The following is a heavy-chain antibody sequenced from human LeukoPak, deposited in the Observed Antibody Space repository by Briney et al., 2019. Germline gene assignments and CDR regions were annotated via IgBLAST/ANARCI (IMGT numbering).Heavy chain of an antibody. D-gene: IGHD6-19*01. V-gene: IGHV1-2*02. J-gene: IGHJ3*01. CDR1: GFIFTGYY. CDR3: ARDHPYSSGWHGRVEAFDL. Sequence: ASVKVSCKASGFIFTGYYMHWVRQAPGQGLEWMGWINPNSGGTKYAQKFQGRVTMTRDTSISTAYMDLSRLRSDDTAVYYCARDHPYSSGWHGRVEAFDLWGQGTPVTVSS. CDR2: INPNSGGT.